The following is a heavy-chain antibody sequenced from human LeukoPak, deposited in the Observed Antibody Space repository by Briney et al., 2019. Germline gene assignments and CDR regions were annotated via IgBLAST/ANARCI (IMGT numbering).Heavy chain of an antibody. CDR1: GFTFSSYS. Sequence: GGSLRLSCAASGFTFSSYSMNWVRQAPGKGLEWVSYISSSSSTIYYADSVKGRFTISRDNAKNSLYLQMNSLRAEDTAVYYCARDSLRYYDSSGYPDSFDIWGQGTMVTVSS. CDR2: ISSSSSTI. D-gene: IGHD3-22*01. CDR3: ARDSLRYYDSSGYPDSFDI. J-gene: IGHJ3*02. V-gene: IGHV3-48*01.